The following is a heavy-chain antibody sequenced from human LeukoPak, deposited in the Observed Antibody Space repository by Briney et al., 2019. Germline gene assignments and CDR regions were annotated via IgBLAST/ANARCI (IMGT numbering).Heavy chain of an antibody. J-gene: IGHJ3*02. CDR3: ARAPHSNLFSAFDI. D-gene: IGHD1-14*01. CDR1: GFTFSSYA. Sequence: PGGSLRLSCAASGFTFSSYAMSWVRQAPGKGLEWVSVLYSGGNTYYADSVKGRFTISRDNSRNTLYLQMNSLRAEDTAVYYCARAPHSNLFSAFDIWGQGTMVTVSS. CDR2: LYSGGNT. V-gene: IGHV3-66*01.